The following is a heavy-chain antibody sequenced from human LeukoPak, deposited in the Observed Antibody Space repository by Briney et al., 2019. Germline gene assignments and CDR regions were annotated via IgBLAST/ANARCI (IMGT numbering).Heavy chain of an antibody. CDR2: IYYSGST. Sequence: SQTLSLTCTVSGGSISSGGYYWSWIRQHPGKGLEWIGYIYYSGSTYYNPSLKRRVTISVDTSKNQFSLKLSSVTAADTAVYYCAARCSGGSCYSEKYFQHWGQGTLVTVSS. V-gene: IGHV4-31*03. D-gene: IGHD2-15*01. J-gene: IGHJ1*01. CDR1: GGSISSGGYY. CDR3: AARCSGGSCYSEKYFQH.